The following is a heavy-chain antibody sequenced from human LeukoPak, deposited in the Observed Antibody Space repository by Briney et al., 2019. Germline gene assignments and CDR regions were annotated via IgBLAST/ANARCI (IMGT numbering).Heavy chain of an antibody. CDR2: MSHTGAT. CDR3: ARGLHYNILTGGMDV. J-gene: IGHJ6*02. CDR1: GGSFSGYY. D-gene: IGHD3-9*01. Sequence: SETLSLTCAVFGGSFSGYYWSWIRQSPEKGLEWIGEMSHTGATNYNPSLKSRVTVSIDTSKKQFSLNLRSVTAADTAVYYCARGLHYNILTGGMDVWGQGTTVIVSS. V-gene: IGHV4-34*01.